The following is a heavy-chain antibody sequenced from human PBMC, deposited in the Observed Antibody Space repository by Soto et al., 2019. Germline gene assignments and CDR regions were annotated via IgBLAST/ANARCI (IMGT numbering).Heavy chain of an antibody. D-gene: IGHD6-13*01. CDR2: ISWDGGSK. CDR3: SLFFPAGDGIRGCSMIAAFRLSSTSDVDS. J-gene: IGHJ5*01. Sequence: QDPGKGLVCVSLISWDGGSKYYADSVKGRFTISRDNSKNSLYLQMNSLRAEDTALYYCSLFFPAGDGIRGCSMIAAFRLSSTSDVDS. V-gene: IGHV3-43D*04.